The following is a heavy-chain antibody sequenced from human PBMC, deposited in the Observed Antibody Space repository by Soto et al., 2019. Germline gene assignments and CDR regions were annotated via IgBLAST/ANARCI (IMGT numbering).Heavy chain of an antibody. CDR1: GGSISSGGYY. CDR2: IYYTGST. Sequence: SETLSLTCTVSGGSISSGGYYWSWIRQHPGRGLEWIGNIYYTGSTHYDPSLKSRITISLDTSKNQISLKLSSVTAADTAVYYCASSPVTGIYYAMDVWGQGTTVTVSS. D-gene: IGHD6-19*01. V-gene: IGHV4-31*03. CDR3: ASSPVTGIYYAMDV. J-gene: IGHJ6*02.